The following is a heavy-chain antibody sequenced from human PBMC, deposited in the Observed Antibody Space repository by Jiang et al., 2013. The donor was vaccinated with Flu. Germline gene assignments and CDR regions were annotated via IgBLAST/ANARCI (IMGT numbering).Heavy chain of an antibody. CDR1: GFTFSSYG. D-gene: IGHD3-22*01. CDR2: ISYDGSNK. Sequence: RSLRLSCAASGFTFSSYGMHWVRQAPGKGLEWVAVISYDGSNKYYADSVKGRFTISRDNSKNTLYLQMNSLRAEDTAVYYCAKDRNYYDSSGYYYLNYYYGMDVWGQGTTVTVSS. J-gene: IGHJ6*02. CDR3: AKDRNYYDSSGYYYLNYYYGMDV. V-gene: IGHV3-30*18.